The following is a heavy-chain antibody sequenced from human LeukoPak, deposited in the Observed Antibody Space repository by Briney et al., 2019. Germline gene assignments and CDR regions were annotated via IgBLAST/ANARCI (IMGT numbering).Heavy chain of an antibody. CDR1: GYPIGSGYF. Sequence: SETLSLTCGVSGYPIGSGYFWGWIRQPPGRGLEWIATIYYSGTTYYNPSLKSRITISMDTSKNQFSLKLTSVTAADTALYYCARHGDYNWNDGRTFDYWGQGTLVTVSS. J-gene: IGHJ4*02. CDR2: IYYSGTT. V-gene: IGHV4-38-2*01. CDR3: ARHGDYNWNDGRTFDY. D-gene: IGHD1-1*01.